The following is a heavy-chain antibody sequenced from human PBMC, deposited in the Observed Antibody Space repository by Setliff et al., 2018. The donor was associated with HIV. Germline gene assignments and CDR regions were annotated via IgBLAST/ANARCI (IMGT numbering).Heavy chain of an antibody. Sequence: GASVKVSCKASGGIFINSAFSWVRQAPGQGLEWMGSIIPIFNTGHYAQKFQNRVTITADESTSTTYMELSSLRSEDTAVYFCSTGRNYYDSSDYPSNPFDVWGQGTMVTVSS. CDR2: IIPIFNTG. CDR1: GGIFINSA. V-gene: IGHV1-69*13. D-gene: IGHD3-22*01. CDR3: STGRNYYDSSDYPSNPFDV. J-gene: IGHJ3*01.